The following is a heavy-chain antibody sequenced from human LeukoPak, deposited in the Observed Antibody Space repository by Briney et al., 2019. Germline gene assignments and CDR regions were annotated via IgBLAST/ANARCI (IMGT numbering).Heavy chain of an antibody. CDR3: ARHGRHNFDY. Sequence: GGSLRLSCAASGLTFSNYWMSWVRQAPGKGLEWVATIKEDGSEKYYGDSVRGRFTISRDNAKSSLNLQMSSLRADDTAVYYCARHGRHNFDYWGQGTLVTVSS. CDR2: IKEDGSEK. D-gene: IGHD5-24*01. CDR1: GLTFSNYW. V-gene: IGHV3-7*01. J-gene: IGHJ4*02.